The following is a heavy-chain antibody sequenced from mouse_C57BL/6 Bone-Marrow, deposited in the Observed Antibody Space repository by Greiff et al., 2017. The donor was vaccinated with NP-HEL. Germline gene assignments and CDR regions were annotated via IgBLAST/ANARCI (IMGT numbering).Heavy chain of an antibody. CDR1: GYTFTDYY. CDR3: ARSLGLLRSLYAMDY. D-gene: IGHD1-1*01. J-gene: IGHJ4*01. V-gene: IGHV1-75*01. Sequence: VQLQQSGPELVKPGASVKISCKASGYTFTDYYINWVKQRPGQGLEWIGWIFPGSGSTYYNEKFKGKATLTVDKSSSTAYMLLSSLTSEDSAVYFCARSLGLLRSLYAMDYWGQGTSVTVSS. CDR2: IFPGSGST.